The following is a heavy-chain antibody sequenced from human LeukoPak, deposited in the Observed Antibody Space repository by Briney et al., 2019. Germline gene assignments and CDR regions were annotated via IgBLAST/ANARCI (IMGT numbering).Heavy chain of an antibody. CDR1: GYSISSGYY. V-gene: IGHV4-38-2*02. CDR2: TYHSGST. Sequence: PSETLSLTCTVSGYSISSGYYWGWIRQPPGKGLEWIGSTYHSGSTYYNPSLKSRVTISVDTSKNQFSLKLSSVTAADTAVYYCARASFSDVDTAMGHFDYWGQGTLVTVSS. J-gene: IGHJ4*02. D-gene: IGHD5-18*01. CDR3: ARASFSDVDTAMGHFDY.